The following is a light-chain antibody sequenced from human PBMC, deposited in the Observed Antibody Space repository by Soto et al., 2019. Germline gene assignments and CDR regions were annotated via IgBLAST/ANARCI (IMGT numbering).Light chain of an antibody. CDR3: MQSTQLPPT. CDR2: EVS. CDR1: QSLLHITGETF. Sequence: DVVMTQTPLSLSVAPGQPASISCKSSQSLLHITGETFLFWYLQKPGQSPQLLIYEVSTRVSGLPDRFSGSVSGTDFTLEISRVETDDVGIYYCMQSTQLPPTFGQGTRLGIE. V-gene: IGKV2D-29*02. J-gene: IGKJ5*01.